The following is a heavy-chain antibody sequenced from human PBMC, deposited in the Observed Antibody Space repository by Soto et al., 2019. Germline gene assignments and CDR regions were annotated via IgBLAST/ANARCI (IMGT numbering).Heavy chain of an antibody. CDR3: VTEDYYDRSGHYNEDFNY. Sequence: EVQLVESGGGLVKPGGSLRVSCAASGFTFSNAWMSWVRQAPGKGLEWIGRIKSKTDGGTTDYAEPVKGRFTISRDDSKNTLFLQMQSLKTEDTAVYYCVTEDYYDRSGHYNEDFNYWGQGTLVSVSS. CDR2: IKSKTDGGTT. CDR1: GFTFSNAW. D-gene: IGHD3-22*01. J-gene: IGHJ1*01. V-gene: IGHV3-15*01.